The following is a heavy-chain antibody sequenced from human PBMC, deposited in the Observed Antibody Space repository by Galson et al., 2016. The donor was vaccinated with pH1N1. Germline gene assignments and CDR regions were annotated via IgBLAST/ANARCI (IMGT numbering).Heavy chain of an antibody. D-gene: IGHD5-18*01. CDR3: ARDYSYGYGEPYYYGMDV. V-gene: IGHV3-33*01. CDR1: GFTFNTYG. CDR2: VWYDGNNK. J-gene: IGHJ6*02. Sequence: SLRLSCAASGFTFNTYGMHWVRQSPGQGLQWVALVWYDGNNKEYADSVKGRFTISRDNSKNRLYLQMNSLRAEDTAVYYCARDYSYGYGEPYYYGMDVWGQGTTVTVSS.